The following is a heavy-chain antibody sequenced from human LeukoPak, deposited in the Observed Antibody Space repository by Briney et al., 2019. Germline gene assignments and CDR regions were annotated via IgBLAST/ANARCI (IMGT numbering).Heavy chain of an antibody. J-gene: IGHJ4*02. V-gene: IGHV3-23*01. Sequence: GGSLRLSCAASGFTFSSYGMHWVRQAPGKGLEWVSAISGSGGSTYYADSVKGRFTISRDNSKNTLYLQMNSLRAEDTAVYYCAREVRSGNSPFDYWGQGTLVTVSS. CDR2: ISGSGGST. CDR3: AREVRSGNSPFDY. CDR1: GFTFSSYG. D-gene: IGHD4-23*01.